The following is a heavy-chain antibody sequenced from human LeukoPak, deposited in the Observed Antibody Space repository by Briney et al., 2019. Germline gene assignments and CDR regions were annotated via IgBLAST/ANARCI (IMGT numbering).Heavy chain of an antibody. D-gene: IGHD3-3*01. CDR1: GGSISSSNW. Sequence: SETLSLTCAVSGGSISSSNWWSWVRQPPGKGLEWIGEIYHSGSTNYNPSLKSRVTISVDKSKNQFSLKPSSVTAADTAVYYCARVGRRGGYDFWSGYYTGFDYWGQGTLVTVSS. V-gene: IGHV4-4*02. CDR3: ARVGRRGGYDFWSGYYTGFDY. CDR2: IYHSGST. J-gene: IGHJ4*02.